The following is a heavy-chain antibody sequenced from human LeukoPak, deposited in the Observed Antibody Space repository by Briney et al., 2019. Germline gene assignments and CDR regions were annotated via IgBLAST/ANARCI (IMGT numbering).Heavy chain of an antibody. CDR2: IYTSGST. CDR1: GGSISSYY. J-gene: IGHJ4*02. Sequence: SETLSRTGTGSGGSISSYYWRWIRQAAGKGLEGGWRIYTSGSTNDNPSLKSRVTMAVDTSENQFSVKLSSVTAADTAVYYGARDGSSGYDFHYWGQGPLVTVSS. V-gene: IGHV4-4*07. D-gene: IGHD5-12*01. CDR3: ARDGSSGYDFHY.